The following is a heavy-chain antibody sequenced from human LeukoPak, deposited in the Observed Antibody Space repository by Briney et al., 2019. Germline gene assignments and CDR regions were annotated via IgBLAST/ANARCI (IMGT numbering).Heavy chain of an antibody. D-gene: IGHD3-16*01. V-gene: IGHV3-7*04. Sequence: GGSLRLSCAASGFTFSGYEMNWVRQAPGKGPEWLAHLNEDGSRVVYLDSVKGRFTISRDNTKNSLFLQMNSLRAEDTAVYYCARDPLGRYSGWRFWGQGTLVTVSS. J-gene: IGHJ4*02. CDR3: ARDPLGRYSGWRF. CDR2: LNEDGSRV. CDR1: GFTFSGYE.